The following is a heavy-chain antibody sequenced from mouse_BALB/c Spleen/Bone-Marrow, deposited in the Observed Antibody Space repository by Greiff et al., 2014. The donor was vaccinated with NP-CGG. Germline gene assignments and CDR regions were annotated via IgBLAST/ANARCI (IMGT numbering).Heavy chain of an antibody. CDR1: GYTFTSYW. CDR2: IYPGTGST. J-gene: IGHJ2*01. Sequence: LQQSGSELVRPGASVKLSCKASGYTFTSYWMHWVKRRPGQGLEWIGNIYPGTGSTNYDEKFKTKATLTVDTSSSTAYMQLSSLTSEDSAVYYCARWLLLDYWGQGTTLTVSS. V-gene: IGHV1S22*01. D-gene: IGHD2-3*01. CDR3: ARWLLLDY.